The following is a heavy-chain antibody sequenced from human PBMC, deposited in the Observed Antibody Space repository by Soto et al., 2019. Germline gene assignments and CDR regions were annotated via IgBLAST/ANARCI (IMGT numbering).Heavy chain of an antibody. CDR3: ARDKITGLFDY. V-gene: IGHV4-39*07. J-gene: IGHJ4*02. CDR1: GGSIRSSSYY. Sequence: SETLSLTCTVSGGSIRSSSYYWTWIRQPPGTGLEWIGEINHSGSTNYNPSLKSRVTISVDTSKNQFSLKLTSVTAADTAVYYCARDKITGLFDYWGQGTLVNVSS. CDR2: INHSGST. D-gene: IGHD2-8*02.